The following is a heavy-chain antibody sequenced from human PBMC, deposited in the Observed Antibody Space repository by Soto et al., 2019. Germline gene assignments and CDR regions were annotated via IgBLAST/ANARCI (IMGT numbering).Heavy chain of an antibody. CDR1: GYTFTSYY. D-gene: IGHD5-12*01. CDR3: AREDIVASNYYYGMDV. Sequence: ASVKVSCKASGYTFTSYYIHWVRQAPGQGLEWMGIINPSGGSTSYAQKFQGRVTMTRDTSTSTVYMELSSLRSEDTAVYYCAREDIVASNYYYGMDVWGQGTTVTVSS. J-gene: IGHJ6*02. V-gene: IGHV1-46*01. CDR2: INPSGGST.